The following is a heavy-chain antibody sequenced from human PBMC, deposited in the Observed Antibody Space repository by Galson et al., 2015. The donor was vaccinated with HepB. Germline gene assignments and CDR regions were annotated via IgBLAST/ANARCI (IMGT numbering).Heavy chain of an antibody. J-gene: IGHJ4*02. Sequence: SLRLSCAASGFTFSSFAMSWVRQAPGKGLEWVSAISGSGGSTYYADSVKGRFTISRDNSKNTLYLQMNSLRAEDTAVYYCAKVGKWELPNGPFDYWGQGTLVTVSS. D-gene: IGHD1-26*01. V-gene: IGHV3-23*01. CDR1: GFTFSSFA. CDR3: AKVGKWELPNGPFDY. CDR2: ISGSGGST.